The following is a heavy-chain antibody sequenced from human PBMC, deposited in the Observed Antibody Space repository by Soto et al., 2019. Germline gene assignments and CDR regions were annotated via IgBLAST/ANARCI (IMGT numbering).Heavy chain of an antibody. J-gene: IGHJ6*02. CDR3: AGDYGGINYYYYGMDV. D-gene: IGHD2-15*01. V-gene: IGHV3-48*02. CDR2: ISSSSSTI. Sequence: EVQLVESGGGLVQPGGSLRLSCAASGFTFSSYSMNWVRQAPGKGLEWVSYISSSSSTIYYADSVKGRFTTSRDNAKNSLLLKMSSMSDEDAAVYYCAGDYGGINYYYYGMDVWGQGTTVTVSS. CDR1: GFTFSSYS.